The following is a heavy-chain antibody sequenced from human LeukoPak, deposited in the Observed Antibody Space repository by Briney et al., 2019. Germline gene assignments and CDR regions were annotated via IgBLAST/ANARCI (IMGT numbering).Heavy chain of an antibody. CDR2: IYYSGST. D-gene: IGHD2-21*01. J-gene: IGHJ6*03. Sequence: PSETLSLTCTVSGGSISSSSYYWGWIRQPPGKGLEWIGSIYYSGSTYYNPSLKSRVTISVDTSKNQFSLKLSSVTAADTAVYYCARVYELFLPLNYYYYYYMDVWGKGTTVTVSS. V-gene: IGHV4-39*07. CDR1: GGSISSSSYY. CDR3: ARVYELFLPLNYYYYYYMDV.